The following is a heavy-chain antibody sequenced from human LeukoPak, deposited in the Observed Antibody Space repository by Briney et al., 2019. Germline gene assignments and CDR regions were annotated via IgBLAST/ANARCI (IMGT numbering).Heavy chain of an antibody. Sequence: PSETLSLTCIVPGGSINDYYWTWIRQAPGKGLEWIGYISNSGTTDYNPSLKSRVTMSVDTSNNEFSLRLTSVTAADTAMYYCARVVRGAVTSNCFDPWGQGTLVTVSS. V-gene: IGHV4-59*01. J-gene: IGHJ5*02. CDR1: GGSINDYY. CDR3: ARVVRGAVTSNCFDP. D-gene: IGHD4-17*01. CDR2: ISNSGTT.